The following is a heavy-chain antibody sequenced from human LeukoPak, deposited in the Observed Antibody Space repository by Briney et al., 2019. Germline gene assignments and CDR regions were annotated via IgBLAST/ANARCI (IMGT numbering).Heavy chain of an antibody. CDR1: GYTFTGYY. D-gene: IGHD3-10*01. CDR2: INPNSGGT. Sequence: ASVKVSCKASGYTFTGYYMHWVRQAPGQGLEWMGWINPNSGGTNYAQKFQGRVTMTRDTSISTAYMELSRLRSDDTAVYYCARARENGSTRFDPWGQGTLVTVSS. J-gene: IGHJ5*02. CDR3: ARARENGSTRFDP. V-gene: IGHV1-2*02.